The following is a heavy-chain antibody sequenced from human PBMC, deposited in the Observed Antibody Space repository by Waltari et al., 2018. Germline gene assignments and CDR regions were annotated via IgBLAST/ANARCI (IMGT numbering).Heavy chain of an antibody. CDR2: VYYSGST. Sequence: QLQLQESGPGLVKPSETLSLTCTVSGDSFSSDNYYWVWIRQPPGKWPEWIGSVYYSGSTYDNPSLKSRVTISIDTSKNQFSLMLSSVTAADTAVYYCARHYRADGGSFDIWGQGTMVTVSS. D-gene: IGHD1-26*01. V-gene: IGHV4-39*01. J-gene: IGHJ3*02. CDR3: ARHYRADGGSFDI. CDR1: GDSFSSDNYY.